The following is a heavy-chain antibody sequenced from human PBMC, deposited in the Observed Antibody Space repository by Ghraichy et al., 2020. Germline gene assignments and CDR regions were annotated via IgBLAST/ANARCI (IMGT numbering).Heavy chain of an antibody. V-gene: IGHV2-70*01. CDR2: IDWDDDK. Sequence: SGPTLVKPTQTLTLTCTFSVFSLSTSGMCVSWIRQPPGKALEWLALIDWDDDKYYSTSLKTRLTISKDTSKNQVVLTMTNMDPVDTATYYCARIRAAAGPRGYYYYYGMDVWGQGTTVTVSS. CDR3: ARIRAAAGPRGYYYYYGMDV. J-gene: IGHJ6*02. CDR1: VFSLSTSGMC. D-gene: IGHD6-13*01.